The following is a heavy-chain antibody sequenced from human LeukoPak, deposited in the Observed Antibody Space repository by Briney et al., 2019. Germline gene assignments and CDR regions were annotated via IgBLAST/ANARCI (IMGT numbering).Heavy chain of an antibody. Sequence: SQTLSLICAISGDSVSSNSAAWNWIRQSPSRGLEWLGRTYYRSKWYNDYAVSVKSRITINPDTSKNQFSLQLNSVTPEDTAVYYCARDVGYYDFWSGYQYMDVWGQGTTVTVSS. V-gene: IGHV6-1*01. CDR3: ARDVGYYDFWSGYQYMDV. D-gene: IGHD3-3*01. CDR2: TYYRSKWYN. J-gene: IGHJ6*02. CDR1: GDSVSSNSAA.